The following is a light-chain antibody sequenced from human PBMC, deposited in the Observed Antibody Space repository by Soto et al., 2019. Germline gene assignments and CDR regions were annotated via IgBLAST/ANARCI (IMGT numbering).Light chain of an antibody. J-gene: IGLJ2*01. V-gene: IGLV1-44*01. CDR2: SNS. CDR3: AAWDDSLLGQVL. CDR1: SSNIGSEY. Sequence: QSVLTQPPSASGTPGQRVTISCSGSSSNIGSEYVVWYQHLPGTAPKLLIYSNSQRPSGVPDRFSGSKSGTSASLAISGLQSEDEADYYCAAWDDSLLGQVLFGGGTKLTVL.